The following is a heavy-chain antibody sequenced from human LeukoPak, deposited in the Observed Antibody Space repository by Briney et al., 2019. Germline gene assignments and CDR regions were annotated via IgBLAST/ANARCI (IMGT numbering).Heavy chain of an antibody. CDR1: GGSISRSGYY. J-gene: IGHJ4*02. Sequence: SETLSLTCTVSGGSISRSGYYWAWTRQPPGKGLEWIASSDYSGYKTYNPSLQSRVTVSVDTSKNQFFLKLTSVTAADTAVYYCAKDFGDFRTDYWGQGTLVTVSS. CDR2: SDYSGYK. V-gene: IGHV4-39*01. D-gene: IGHD4-17*01. CDR3: AKDFGDFRTDY.